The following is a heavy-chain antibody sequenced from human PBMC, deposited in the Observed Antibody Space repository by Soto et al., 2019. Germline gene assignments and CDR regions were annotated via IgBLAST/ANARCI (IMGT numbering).Heavy chain of an antibody. D-gene: IGHD4-4*01. V-gene: IGHV4-34*01. CDR2: INHSGST. J-gene: IGHJ4*02. Sequence: SETLSLTCAVYGGSFSGYYWSWIRQPPGKGLEWIGEINHSGSTNYNPSLKGRVTISVDTSKNQFSLNLISVTAADTAVYYCARGGNYEGWGQETLVTVS. CDR3: ARGGNYEG. CDR1: GGSFSGYY.